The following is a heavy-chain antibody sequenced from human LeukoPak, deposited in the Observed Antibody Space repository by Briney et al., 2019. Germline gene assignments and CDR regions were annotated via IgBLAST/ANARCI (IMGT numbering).Heavy chain of an antibody. V-gene: IGHV3-23*01. J-gene: IGHJ3*01. CDR2: ISGSGGST. CDR1: GFTVSSNY. D-gene: IGHD2-8*01. Sequence: GGSLRLSCAASGFTVSSNYMSWVRQAPGKGLEWVSAISGSGGSTYYADSVKGRFTISRDNSKNTLYLQMNSLRAEDTAVYYCAKDSFSHNGIFDALDVWGQGTMVTVSS. CDR3: AKDSFSHNGIFDALDV.